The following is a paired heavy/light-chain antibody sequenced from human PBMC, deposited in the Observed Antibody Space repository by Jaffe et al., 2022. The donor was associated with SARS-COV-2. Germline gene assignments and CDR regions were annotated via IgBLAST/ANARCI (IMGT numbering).Light chain of an antibody. Sequence: DIQMTQSPSTLSASVGDRVTITCRASQSISSWLAWYQQKPGKAPKLLIYKASSLESGVPSRFSGSGSGTEFTLTISSLQPDDFATYYCQQYETFGQGTKLEIK. V-gene: IGKV1-5*03. CDR1: QSISSW. CDR3: QQYET. J-gene: IGKJ2*01. CDR2: KAS.
Heavy chain of an antibody. CDR1: GGSISSYY. CDR2: IYTSGST. J-gene: IGHJ4*02. D-gene: IGHD3-22*01. CDR3: AGSLDYYDSSGYTPFDY. Sequence: QVQLQESGPGLVKPSETLSLTCTVSGGSISSYYWSWIRQPAGKGLEWIGRIYTSGSTNYNPSLKSRVTMSVDTSKNQFSLKLSSVTAADTAVYYCAGSLDYYDSSGYTPFDYWGQGTLVTVSS. V-gene: IGHV4-4*07.